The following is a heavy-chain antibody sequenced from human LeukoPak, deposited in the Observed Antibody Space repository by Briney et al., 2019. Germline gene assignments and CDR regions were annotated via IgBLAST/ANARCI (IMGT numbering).Heavy chain of an antibody. V-gene: IGHV1-8*02. Sequence: RASVKVSCKASGGTFSSYDINWVRRATGQGLEWMGWMNPNSGNTGYAQKFQGRVTMTRNTSISTAYMELSSLRSEDTAVYYCARLRYGDYPVGNWFDPWGQGTLVTVSS. CDR1: GGTFSSYD. CDR3: ARLRYGDYPVGNWFDP. CDR2: MNPNSGNT. D-gene: IGHD4-17*01. J-gene: IGHJ5*02.